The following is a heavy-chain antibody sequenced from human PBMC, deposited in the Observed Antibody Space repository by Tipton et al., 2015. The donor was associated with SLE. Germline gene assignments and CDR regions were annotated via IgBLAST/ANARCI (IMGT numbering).Heavy chain of an antibody. CDR2: IKPGSET. CDR1: GFTVSSNY. J-gene: IGHJ4*02. D-gene: IGHD2-8*01. Sequence: SLRLSCAASGFTVSSNYMSWVRQAPGKGLEWVANIKPGSETYYVDSVKGRFTISRDNAKSSLYLQMNSLRAEDTAVYYCARDLYAYWGQGTLVTVSS. V-gene: IGHV3-7*01. CDR3: ARDLYAY.